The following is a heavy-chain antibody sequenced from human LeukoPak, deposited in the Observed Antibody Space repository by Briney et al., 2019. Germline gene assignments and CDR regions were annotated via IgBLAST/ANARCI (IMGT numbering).Heavy chain of an antibody. Sequence: SETLSLTCTVSGGSISSSSYYWGWIRQPPGKGLEWIGSIYYSGSTYYNPSLKSRVTISVDTSKNQFSLKLSSVTAADTAVYYCARVSVGAGKVVPAAKYAFDIWGQGTMVTVSS. V-gene: IGHV4-39*01. D-gene: IGHD2-2*01. CDR1: GGSISSSSYY. J-gene: IGHJ3*02. CDR3: ARVSVGAGKVVPAAKYAFDI. CDR2: IYYSGST.